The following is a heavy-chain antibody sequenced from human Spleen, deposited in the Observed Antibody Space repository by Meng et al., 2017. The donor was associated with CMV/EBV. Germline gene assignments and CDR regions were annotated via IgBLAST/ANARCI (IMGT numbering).Heavy chain of an antibody. V-gene: IGHV4-39*07. CDR1: GGSISSDGHY. CDR2: MYYSGST. CDR3: ARARFDY. J-gene: IGHJ4*02. Sequence: SETLSLTCTVSGGSISSDGHYWGWIRQSPGKGLEWIGSMYYSGSTYYDPSLKSRVTISVDTSKNQFSLKLSSVTAADTAVYYCARARFDYWGQGTLVTVSS.